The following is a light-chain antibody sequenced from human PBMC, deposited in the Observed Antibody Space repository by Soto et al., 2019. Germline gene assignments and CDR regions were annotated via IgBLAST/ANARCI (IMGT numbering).Light chain of an antibody. V-gene: IGLV2-8*01. Sequence: QSVLAQPPSASGSPGQSVTISCAGTSNDVGGYNFVSWYQQHPGKAPKLMIFEVSKRPSGVPDLFSGSKSGNTASLTVSGLQAEDEADYYCSSYAGNNIFYVFGTGTKVTVL. J-gene: IGLJ1*01. CDR1: SNDVGGYNF. CDR3: SSYAGNNIFYV. CDR2: EVS.